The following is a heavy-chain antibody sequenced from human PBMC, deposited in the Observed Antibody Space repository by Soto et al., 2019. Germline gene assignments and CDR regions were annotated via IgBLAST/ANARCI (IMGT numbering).Heavy chain of an antibody. CDR2: VFHSGST. CDR3: ARDRYYGSGTYYNFYSGMDV. J-gene: IGHJ6*02. D-gene: IGHD3-10*01. V-gene: IGHV4-30-4*01. CDR1: GGSINIGDYY. Sequence: SETVSLCFTVSGGSINIGDYYWSCVRQPPGTCLEWIGNVFHSGSTYYTPSLQSRVTISLDTSKNHFSLKLSSVTPADTAVYYCARDRYYGSGTYYNFYSGMDVWGQGTTVTVS.